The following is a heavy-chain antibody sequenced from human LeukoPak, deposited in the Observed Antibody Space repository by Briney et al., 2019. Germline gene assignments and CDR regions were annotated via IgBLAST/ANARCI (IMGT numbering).Heavy chain of an antibody. Sequence: GGSLRLSCAASGFTFSNYWMSWVRQAPGKGLEWVANIKEDGSEKYYVDSVKGRFTISRDNSKDTLYLQMNSLRAEDTAVYYCAKRPSDYGDYVSYFDYWGQGTLSPSPQ. J-gene: IGHJ4*02. CDR3: AKRPSDYGDYVSYFDY. V-gene: IGHV3-7*01. CDR2: IKEDGSEK. CDR1: GFTFSNYW. D-gene: IGHD4-17*01.